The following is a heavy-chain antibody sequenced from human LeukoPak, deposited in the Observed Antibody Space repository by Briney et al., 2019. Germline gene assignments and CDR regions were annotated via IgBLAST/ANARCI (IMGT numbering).Heavy chain of an antibody. D-gene: IGHD4-17*01. CDR2: IYYSGTT. CDR3: AREDPQTTVPEGMDV. Sequence: SETLSLTFTVSGGSIRYYYWGWVRQSPGKGLEWVGYIYYSGTTNYNPSLKSRVTISVDTSKNQFSLQLRSVTAADTVVYYCAREDPQTTVPEGMDVWGQGTTVTVSS. J-gene: IGHJ6*02. CDR1: GGSIRYYY. V-gene: IGHV4-59*01.